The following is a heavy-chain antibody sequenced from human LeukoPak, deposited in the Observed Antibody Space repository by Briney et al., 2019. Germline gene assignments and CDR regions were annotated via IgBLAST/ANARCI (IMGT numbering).Heavy chain of an antibody. V-gene: IGHV1-46*01. D-gene: IGHD3-10*01. J-gene: IGHJ4*02. CDR1: GYTFTSYY. CDR3: ARDRYYYGSGSYYLPDY. Sequence: ASVKVSCKASGYTFTSYYMHWVRQAPGQGLEWMGVINPSGGSTSYAQKFQGRVTMTRDTSISTAYMELSRLRSDDTAVYYCARDRYYYGSGSYYLPDYWGQGTLVTVSS. CDR2: INPSGGST.